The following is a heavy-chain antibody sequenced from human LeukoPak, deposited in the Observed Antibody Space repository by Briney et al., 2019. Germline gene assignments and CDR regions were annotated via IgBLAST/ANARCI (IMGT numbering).Heavy chain of an antibody. J-gene: IGHJ4*02. CDR3: ARDGVPGHTVFDY. CDR1: GFTFSGYE. Sequence: PGGSLRLSCAASGFTFSGYEMNWVRHVPGKGLEWVSHISTSGVTIHYSDTVKGRFTSSRDNAKKSLYLQMNSLRVEDTAVYYCARDGVPGHTVFDYWGQGALVTVSS. CDR2: ISTSGVTI. V-gene: IGHV3-48*03. D-gene: IGHD1-1*01.